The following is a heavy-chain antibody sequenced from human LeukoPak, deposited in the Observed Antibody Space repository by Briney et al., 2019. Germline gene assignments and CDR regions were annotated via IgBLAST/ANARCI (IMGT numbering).Heavy chain of an antibody. V-gene: IGHV1-46*01. CDR3: ARGSRFLDF. Sequence: GASVKVSCKASGYTFTSEYIHWVRQAPGQGLEWLGIINPSDDRTTYSPNFQDRVALTRDMSTSTVYMELSGLRSEDTALYYCARGSRFLDFWGQGTLVTVSS. D-gene: IGHD2-2*01. CDR2: INPSDDRT. J-gene: IGHJ4*02. CDR1: GYTFTSEY.